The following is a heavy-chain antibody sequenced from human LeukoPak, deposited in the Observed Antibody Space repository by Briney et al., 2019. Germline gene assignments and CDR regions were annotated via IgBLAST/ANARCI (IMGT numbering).Heavy chain of an antibody. D-gene: IGHD2-2*01. CDR3: ARGASPY. V-gene: IGHV4-59*12. J-gene: IGHJ4*02. CDR1: GGSISSYY. CDR2: IYYSGST. Sequence: PSETLSLTCTVSGGSISSYYWSWIRQPPGKGLEWIGYIYYSGSTNYNPSLKSRVTISVDTSKNQFSLKLSSVTAADTAVYYCARGASPYWGQGTLVTVSS.